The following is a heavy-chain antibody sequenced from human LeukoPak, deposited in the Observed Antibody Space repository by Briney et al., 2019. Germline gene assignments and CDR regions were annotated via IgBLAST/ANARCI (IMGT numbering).Heavy chain of an antibody. J-gene: IGHJ4*02. CDR2: IYYSGST. Sequence: PSETLSLTCTVSGGSISNSSYYWGWIRQPPGKGLEWIGSIYYSGSTYYNPSLKSRVTISVDTSKNQFSLKLSSVTAADTAVYYCARIAARPGGVDYWGQGTLVTVSS. CDR1: GGSISNSSYY. V-gene: IGHV4-39*01. D-gene: IGHD6-6*01. CDR3: ARIAARPGGVDY.